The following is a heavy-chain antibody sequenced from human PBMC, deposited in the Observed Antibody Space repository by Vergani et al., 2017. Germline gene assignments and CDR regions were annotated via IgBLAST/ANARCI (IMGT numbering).Heavy chain of an antibody. CDR3: AKDHCGGDCYWFDY. D-gene: IGHD2-21*02. V-gene: IGHV3-30*18. J-gene: IGHJ4*02. CDR2: ISYDGSNK. Sequence: VQLVESGGGLVQPGRSLRLSCAASGFTFSSYGMHWVRQAPGKGLEWVAVISYDGSNKYYADSVKGRFTISRDNSKNTLYLQMNSLRAEDTAVYYCAKDHCGGDCYWFDYWGQGTLVTVSS. CDR1: GFTFSSYG.